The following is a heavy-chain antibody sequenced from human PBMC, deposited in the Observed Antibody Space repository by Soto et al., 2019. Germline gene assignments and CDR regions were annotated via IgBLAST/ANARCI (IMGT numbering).Heavy chain of an antibody. J-gene: IGHJ6*03. D-gene: IGHD3-10*01. CDR1: GFTFSDYY. CDR3: ARDEGVTMVRGVIYYYYYMDV. Sequence: QVQLVESGGGLVKPGGSLRLSCAASGFTFSDYYMSWLRQAPGKGLEWVSYISSSGSTIYYADSVKGRFTISRDNDKNSLNLQMNSLRAEDTAVYYCARDEGVTMVRGVIYYYYYMDVWGKGTTVTVSS. V-gene: IGHV3-11*01. CDR2: ISSSGSTI.